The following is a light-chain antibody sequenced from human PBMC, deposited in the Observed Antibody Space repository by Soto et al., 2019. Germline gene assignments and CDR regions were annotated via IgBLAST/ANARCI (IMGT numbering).Light chain of an antibody. Sequence: QSVLTQPPSASGTPGQRVSISCSGGSSNIGTNTVNWYQHLPGTAPKLLIFSNDERPSVVPDRFSGSKSGTSASLAISGLQADDEADYYCATWDDSLNGVVFGGGTKLTVL. J-gene: IGLJ2*01. CDR1: SSNIGTNT. V-gene: IGLV1-44*01. CDR2: SND. CDR3: ATWDDSLNGVV.